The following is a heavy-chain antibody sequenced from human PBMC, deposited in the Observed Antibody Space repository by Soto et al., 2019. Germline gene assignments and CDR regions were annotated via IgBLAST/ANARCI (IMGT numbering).Heavy chain of an antibody. J-gene: IGHJ4*02. V-gene: IGHV3-53*02. Sequence: EVQLVETGGGLIQPGGSLRLSCAASGFTVSNNYMSWVRHAPGKGLEWVSLIYSGGSTYYADSVKGRFTISRDNSKNTLYLQMNSLRAEDTAVYYWATYRSLDYWGQGTLVTVSS. CDR2: IYSGGST. CDR3: ATYRSLDY. CDR1: GFTVSNNY. D-gene: IGHD3-16*02.